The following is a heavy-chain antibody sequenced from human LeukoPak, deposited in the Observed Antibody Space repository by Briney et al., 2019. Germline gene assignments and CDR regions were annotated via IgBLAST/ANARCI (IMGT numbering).Heavy chain of an antibody. CDR1: GDSISSYY. V-gene: IGHV4-4*07. D-gene: IGHD3-10*01. CDR3: ARVFRWFGGLLPDNWLDP. CDR2: IYTSGST. J-gene: IGHJ5*02. Sequence: SESLSLTCTVSGDSISSYYWSWIRQPAGKGLEWIGRIYTSGSTNYNPSLKSRVTMSVDTSKNQFSLKLSSVTAADTAVYYCARVFRWFGGLLPDNWLDPWGQGTLVTVSS.